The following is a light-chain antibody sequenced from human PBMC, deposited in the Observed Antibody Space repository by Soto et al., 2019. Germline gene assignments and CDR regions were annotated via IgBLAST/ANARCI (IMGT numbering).Light chain of an antibody. Sequence: DIQMTQSPSSVSASVGDRVTITCRASQGISNWLAWYQQQPGKAPKLLISSAYTLQSGVPSRFIGSGSAAHFTLIISSLQPEDFATYYCQQTNTFLPLAFGGGTKVEIK. CDR3: QQTNTFLPLA. CDR2: SAY. J-gene: IGKJ4*01. CDR1: QGISNW. V-gene: IGKV1-12*01.